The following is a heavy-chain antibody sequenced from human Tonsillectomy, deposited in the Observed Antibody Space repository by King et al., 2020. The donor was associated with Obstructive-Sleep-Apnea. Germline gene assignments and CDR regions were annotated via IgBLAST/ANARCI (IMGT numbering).Heavy chain of an antibody. D-gene: IGHD3-9*01. J-gene: IGHJ6*02. CDR1: GFAFSSYW. V-gene: IGHV3-74*01. Sequence: VQLVESGGGLVQPGGSLRLSCAASGFAFSSYWMHWVRHAPGKGLVWVSRINSDGSSTSYADSVKGRFTISRDNAKNTLYLQMNSLRAEDTAVYYCAREFNAILTGWDYYGMDVWGQGTTVTVSS. CDR3: AREFNAILTGWDYYGMDV. CDR2: INSDGSST.